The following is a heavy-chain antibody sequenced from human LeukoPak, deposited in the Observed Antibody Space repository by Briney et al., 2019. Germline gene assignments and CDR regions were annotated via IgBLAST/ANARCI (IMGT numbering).Heavy chain of an antibody. D-gene: IGHD2-15*01. CDR2: MNPNSGNT. Sequence: GASVKVSCKASGYTFTSYDINWVRQATGQGLEWMGWMNPNSGNTGYAQKFQGRVTMTRNTSLSTAYMELSSLRSEDTAVYYCARDGDRRGGYQPDYWGQGTLVTVSS. V-gene: IGHV1-8*01. J-gene: IGHJ4*02. CDR1: GYTFTSYD. CDR3: ARDGDRRGGYQPDY.